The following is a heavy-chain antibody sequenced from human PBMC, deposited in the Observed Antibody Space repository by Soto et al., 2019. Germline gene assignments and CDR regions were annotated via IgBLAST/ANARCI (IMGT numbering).Heavy chain of an antibody. D-gene: IGHD6-19*01. CDR3: ARDGIAVAVDH. V-gene: IGHV1-46*01. J-gene: IGHJ4*02. CDR2: INPSGGST. Sequence: GASVKVSCKASGYTFTSYYMHWVRQAPGQGLEWMGIINPSGGSTSYAQKFQGRVTMTRDTSTSTVYMKLSSLRSEDTAVYYCARDGIAVAVDHWGQGTLVTVSS. CDR1: GYTFTSYY.